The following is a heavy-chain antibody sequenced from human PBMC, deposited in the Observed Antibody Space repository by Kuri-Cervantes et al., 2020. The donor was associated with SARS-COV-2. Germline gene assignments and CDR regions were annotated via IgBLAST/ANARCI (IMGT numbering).Heavy chain of an antibody. D-gene: IGHD3-10*01. CDR2: IYYSGST. CDR1: GGSISSGGYY. V-gene: IGHV4-31*03. CDR3: ARSSGGYDARFDP. J-gene: IGHJ5*02. Sequence: SETLSLTCTVSGGSISSGGYYWSWIRQHPGKGLEWIGYIYYSGSTYYNPSLKSRVTISVDTSKNQFSLKPSSVTAADTAVYYCARSSGGYDARFDPWGQGTLVTGSS.